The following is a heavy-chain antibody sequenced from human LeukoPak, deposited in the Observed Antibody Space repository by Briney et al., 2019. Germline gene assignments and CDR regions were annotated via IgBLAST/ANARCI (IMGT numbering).Heavy chain of an antibody. Sequence: TGGSLRLSCAASGFTFSTCAMTWVRQAPGKGLEWVSVISGSGGSTYHADSVKGRFTISRDNSKNTLYLQMNSLRAEDTAVYYCAKDQYCSGGSCYSSGWGQGTLVTVSS. CDR1: GFTFSTCA. CDR2: ISGSGGST. D-gene: IGHD2-15*01. J-gene: IGHJ4*02. V-gene: IGHV3-23*01. CDR3: AKDQYCSGGSCYSSG.